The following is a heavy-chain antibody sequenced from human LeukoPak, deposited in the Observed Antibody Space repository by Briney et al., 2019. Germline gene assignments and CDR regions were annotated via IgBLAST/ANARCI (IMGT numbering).Heavy chain of an antibody. D-gene: IGHD2-15*01. CDR2: FDPEDGET. Sequence: ASVKVSCKVSGYTLTELSMHWVRQAPGKGLEWMGGFDPEDGETIYAQKFQGRVTMTEDTSTDTAYMELSSLRSEDTAVYYCATFPYYCSGGSCPHSFDYWGQGPWSPSPQ. CDR3: ATFPYYCSGGSCPHSFDY. CDR1: GYTLTELS. V-gene: IGHV1-24*01. J-gene: IGHJ4*02.